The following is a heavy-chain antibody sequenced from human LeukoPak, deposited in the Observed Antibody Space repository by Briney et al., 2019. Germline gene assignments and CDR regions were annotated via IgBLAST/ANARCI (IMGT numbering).Heavy chain of an antibody. Sequence: PSGTLSLTCVVSGGSISSGGYYWSWIRQPPGKGLEWIGYIYYSGSTNYNPSLKSRVTISVDTSKNQFSLKLSSVTAADTAVYYCARSGRYFDWFDAFDIWGQGTMVTVSS. CDR2: IYYSGST. V-gene: IGHV4-61*08. J-gene: IGHJ3*02. CDR1: GGSISSGGYY. CDR3: ARSGRYFDWFDAFDI. D-gene: IGHD3-9*01.